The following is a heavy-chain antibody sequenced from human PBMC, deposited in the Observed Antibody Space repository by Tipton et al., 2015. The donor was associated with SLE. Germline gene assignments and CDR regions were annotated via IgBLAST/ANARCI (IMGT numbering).Heavy chain of an antibody. CDR2: ISYDGGIK. CDR3: AKDPKIVLMVYAIRGRDRDGYMDV. Sequence: SLRLSCAASGFTFSSYAMHWVRQAPGKGLEWVAVISYDGGIKYFADSVKGRFTISRDNSNNTLFLQMNSLRVEDTAIYYCAKDPKIVLMVYAIRGRDRDGYMDVWGKGTTVTVSS. J-gene: IGHJ6*03. CDR1: GFTFSSYA. D-gene: IGHD2-8*01. V-gene: IGHV3-30*18.